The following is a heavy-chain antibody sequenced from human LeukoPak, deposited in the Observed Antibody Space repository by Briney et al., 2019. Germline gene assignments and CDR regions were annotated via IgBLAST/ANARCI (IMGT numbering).Heavy chain of an antibody. CDR3: ARSIAAAGLDYYYMDV. CDR1: GYSISSGYY. Sequence: SETLSLTCTVSGYSISSGYYWGWIRQPPGKGLEWIGYIYYSGSTNYNPSLKSRVTISVDTSKDQFSLKLSSVTAADTAVYYCARSIAAAGLDYYYMDVWGKGTTVTISS. V-gene: IGHV4-38-2*02. J-gene: IGHJ6*03. CDR2: IYYSGST. D-gene: IGHD6-13*01.